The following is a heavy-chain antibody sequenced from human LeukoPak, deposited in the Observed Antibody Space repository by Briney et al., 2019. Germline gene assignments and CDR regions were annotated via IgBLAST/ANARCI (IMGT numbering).Heavy chain of an antibody. CDR3: ARGVVITTNYFDY. D-gene: IGHD3-22*01. Sequence: PGGSLRLSCAASGFTFSSYAMHWVRQAPGKGLEYVSAISSNGGSTYYANSVKGRFTISRDNSKNTLYRQMGSLRAEDMAVYYCARGVVITTNYFDYWGQGTLVTVSS. CDR1: GFTFSSYA. J-gene: IGHJ4*02. V-gene: IGHV3-64*01. CDR2: ISSNGGST.